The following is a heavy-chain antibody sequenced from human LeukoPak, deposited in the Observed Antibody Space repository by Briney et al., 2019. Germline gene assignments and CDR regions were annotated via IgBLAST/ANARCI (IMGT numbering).Heavy chain of an antibody. V-gene: IGHV1-69*13. J-gene: IGHJ4*02. CDR3: ARDLGYCTNGVCHTRFDY. CDR1: GGTFSSYA. D-gene: IGHD2-8*01. Sequence: ASVKVSCKASGGTFSSYAISWVRQAPGQGLEWMGGIIPIFGTANYAQKFQGRVTITADESTSTAYMELSSLRSEDTAVYYCARDLGYCTNGVCHTRFDYWGQGTQVAVSS. CDR2: IIPIFGTA.